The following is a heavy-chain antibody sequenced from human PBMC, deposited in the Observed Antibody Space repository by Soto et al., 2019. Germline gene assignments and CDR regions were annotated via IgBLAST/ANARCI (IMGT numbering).Heavy chain of an antibody. V-gene: IGHV1-69*01. Sequence: KVSCKSSGGTFSSHSINWVRQAPGQGLEWMGGIIPIFGPANFAKNFQGRVTITADESTTTAYMELSSLTSEDTAVYYCATGSFTSTGGRIGYHYNAMDVWGQGTTVTVSS. J-gene: IGHJ6*02. CDR3: ATGSFTSTGGRIGYHYNAMDV. D-gene: IGHD1-1*01. CDR2: IIPIFGPA. CDR1: GGTFSSHS.